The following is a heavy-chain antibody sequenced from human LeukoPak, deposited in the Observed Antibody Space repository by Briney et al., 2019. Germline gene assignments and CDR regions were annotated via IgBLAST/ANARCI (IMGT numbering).Heavy chain of an antibody. Sequence: GASVKVSCKASGGTFSIYAISWVREAPGQGLEWMGRIIPIFGTANYAQKFQGRVTITTDESTSTAYIEMSSLRAEDTGVCSCDRDREISGYSYVPGSDWGQGTLVTVSS. CDR2: IIPIFGTA. CDR3: DRDREISGYSYVPGSD. CDR1: GGTFSIYA. D-gene: IGHD5-18*01. J-gene: IGHJ4*02. V-gene: IGHV1-69*05.